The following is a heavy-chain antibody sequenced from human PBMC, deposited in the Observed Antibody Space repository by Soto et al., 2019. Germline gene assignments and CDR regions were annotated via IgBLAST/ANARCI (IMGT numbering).Heavy chain of an antibody. CDR1: GFTVSSNY. Sequence: GGSLRLSCAASGFTVSSNYMSWVRQAPGKGLEWVSVIYSGGSTYYADSVKGRFTISRDNSKNTLYLQMNSLRAEDTAVYYCARAAVTTPNGHAFDIWGQGTMVTVSS. V-gene: IGHV3-66*01. CDR2: IYSGGST. D-gene: IGHD4-17*01. CDR3: ARAAVTTPNGHAFDI. J-gene: IGHJ3*02.